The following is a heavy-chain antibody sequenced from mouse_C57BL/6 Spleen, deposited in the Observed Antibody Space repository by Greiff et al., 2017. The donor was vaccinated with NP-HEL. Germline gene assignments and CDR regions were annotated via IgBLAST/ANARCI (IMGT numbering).Heavy chain of an antibody. D-gene: IGHD2-4*01. CDR2: IHPNSGST. V-gene: IGHV1-64*01. CDR3: ARFYYDSEGFAY. J-gene: IGHJ3*01. CDR1: GYTFTSYW. Sequence: VQLQQPGAELVKPGASVKLSCKASGYTFTSYWMHWVKQRPGQGLEWIGMIHPNSGSTNYNEKFKSKATLTVDKSSSTAYMQLSSLTSEDSAVYYCARFYYDSEGFAYWGQGTLVTVSA.